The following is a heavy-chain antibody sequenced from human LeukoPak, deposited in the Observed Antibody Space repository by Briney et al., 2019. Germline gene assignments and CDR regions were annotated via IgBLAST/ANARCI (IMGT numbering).Heavy chain of an antibody. J-gene: IGHJ3*01. D-gene: IGHD3-10*01. CDR3: AKVRGSDAFDL. Sequence: ASVKVSCKSSGGTISTHAINWVRQAPGQGLEWMGRIIPILSQTNYALKFRGRFTMTADESTNTAYMELSSQKSEDTAVYFCAKVRGSDAFDLWGQGTMVTVSS. CDR1: GGTISTHA. V-gene: IGHV1-69*11. CDR2: IIPILSQT.